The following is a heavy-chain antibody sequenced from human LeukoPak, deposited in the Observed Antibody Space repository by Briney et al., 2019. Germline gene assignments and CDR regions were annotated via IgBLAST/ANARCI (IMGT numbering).Heavy chain of an antibody. V-gene: IGHV3-23*01. Sequence: GGSLRLSYIASGFTFSGDAMNWIRQVPGKGLEWVSAISGSGAHTFYADSVKGRFTVSRDNFNDTLYLQMNSLRVEDTAIYYCARDWFSDYWGQGTLVTVSS. J-gene: IGHJ4*02. CDR2: ISGSGAHT. CDR1: GFTFSGDA. CDR3: ARDWFSDY. D-gene: IGHD3-9*01.